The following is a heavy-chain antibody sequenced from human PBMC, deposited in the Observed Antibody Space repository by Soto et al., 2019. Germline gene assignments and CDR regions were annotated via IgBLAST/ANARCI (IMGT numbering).Heavy chain of an antibody. J-gene: IGHJ4*02. Sequence: PSETLSLTCAVSGGSISSGGYSWSWIRQPPGKGLEWVGYIYHSGSTYYNPSLKSRVTISVDRSKNQFSLKLSSVTAADTAVYYCARARVVPAAIAHFDYWGQGTLVTVS. V-gene: IGHV4-30-2*01. CDR1: GGSISSGGYS. CDR2: IYHSGST. CDR3: ARARVVPAAIAHFDY. D-gene: IGHD2-2*01.